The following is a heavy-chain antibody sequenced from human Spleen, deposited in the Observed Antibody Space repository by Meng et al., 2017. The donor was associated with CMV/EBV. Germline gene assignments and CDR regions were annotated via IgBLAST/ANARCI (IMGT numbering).Heavy chain of an antibody. V-gene: IGHV3-7*03. CDR1: GFIFSSFW. CDR3: ARVYSSGWTPYGMDV. CDR2: IKQDGSKK. Sequence: GGSLRLSCAASGFIFSSFWMSWVRQAPGRGLQWVANIKQDGSKKYYVDSVKGRFTIPRDNAKNSLFLQMDTLRAEDTALYYCARVYSSGWTPYGMDVWGQGTTVTVSS. J-gene: IGHJ6*02. D-gene: IGHD6-19*01.